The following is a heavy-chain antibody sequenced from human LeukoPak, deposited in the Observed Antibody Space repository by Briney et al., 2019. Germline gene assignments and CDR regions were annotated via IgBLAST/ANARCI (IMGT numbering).Heavy chain of an antibody. CDR1: GGTFSSYT. CDR2: IIPILGIA. D-gene: IGHD2-2*01. Sequence: SVKVSCKASGGTFSSYTISWVRQAPGQRLEWMGRIIPILGIANYAQKFQGRVTITADKSTSTAYMELSSLRSEDTAVYYCARDVRQQLLSNWGQGTLVTVSS. V-gene: IGHV1-69*04. J-gene: IGHJ4*02. CDR3: ARDVRQQLLSN.